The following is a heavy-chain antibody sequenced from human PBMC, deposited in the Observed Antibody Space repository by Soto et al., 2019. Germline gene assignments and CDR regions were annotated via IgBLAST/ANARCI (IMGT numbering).Heavy chain of an antibody. J-gene: IGHJ4*02. CDR1: GFTFSSYA. CDR2: ISGSGGGI. D-gene: IGHD2-15*01. V-gene: IGHV3-23*01. Sequence: EVQRLESGGGLVQPGGSLRLSCAASGFTFSSYAMSWVRQAPGKGLEWVSTISGSGGGIYYADSVKGRFTISRDNSKNTLDLQMNSLRAEDTAVYYCAKRNLVVRPPFDYWGQGNLVTVSS. CDR3: AKRNLVVRPPFDY.